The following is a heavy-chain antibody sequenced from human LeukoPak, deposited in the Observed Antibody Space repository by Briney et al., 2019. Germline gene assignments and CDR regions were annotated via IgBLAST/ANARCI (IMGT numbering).Heavy chain of an antibody. Sequence: GWSLRLSCEASVFSVTNNSMSWVRQAPRKGLEWVSHIFGGVDTYYADSVRGRFTISRDSSKNTLYLQMNSLRAEDTAVYYCATSSRNWGPDGFDIWGQGIMVTVSS. V-gene: IGHV3-66*01. CDR3: ATSSRNWGPDGFDI. J-gene: IGHJ3*02. CDR1: VFSVTNNS. D-gene: IGHD7-27*01. CDR2: IFGGVDT.